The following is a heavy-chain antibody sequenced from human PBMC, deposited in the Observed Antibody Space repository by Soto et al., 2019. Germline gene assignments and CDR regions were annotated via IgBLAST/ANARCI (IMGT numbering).Heavy chain of an antibody. J-gene: IGHJ4*02. CDR2: ISPGSGRT. CDR3: AREATTIFDY. D-gene: IGHD1-26*01. V-gene: IGHV1-46*03. Sequence: QVQLVQSGAEVKKPGASVKVSCKASGYTFTSYFMHWVRQAPGQGLEWLGIISPGSGRTSHPQNFQGRVTMTSDTSTSTVYTELSSLRSEDTGVYYCAREATTIFDYWGQGTLVTVSS. CDR1: GYTFTSYF.